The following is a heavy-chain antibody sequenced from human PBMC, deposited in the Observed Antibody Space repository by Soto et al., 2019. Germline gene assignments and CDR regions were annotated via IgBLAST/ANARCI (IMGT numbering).Heavy chain of an antibody. CDR1: GYTFTIYD. J-gene: IGHJ3*02. Sequence: ASVKVSCKASGYTFTIYDINGVVQSTLQGLDWMGWMNPNSGNTGYAQKFQGRVTMTRNTSISTAYMELSSLRSEDTAVYYCARGRSSGWLEGAFDIWGQGTMVTVSS. V-gene: IGHV1-8*01. CDR2: MNPNSGNT. CDR3: ARGRSSGWLEGAFDI. D-gene: IGHD6-19*01.